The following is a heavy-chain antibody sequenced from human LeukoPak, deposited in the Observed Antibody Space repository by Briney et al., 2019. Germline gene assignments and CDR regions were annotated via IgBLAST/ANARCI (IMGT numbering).Heavy chain of an antibody. D-gene: IGHD1-14*01. J-gene: IGHJ4*02. V-gene: IGHV3-21*01. CDR1: GFTFSSYI. CDR3: ARDPDQGSADY. Sequence: GGSLRLSCAASGFTFSSYIMNWVRQAPGKGLEWVSSISSSSSYIYYADSVKGRFTISRDNAKNSLYLQMNSLRAEDTAVYYCARDPDQGSADYWGQGTLVTVSS. CDR2: ISSSSSYI.